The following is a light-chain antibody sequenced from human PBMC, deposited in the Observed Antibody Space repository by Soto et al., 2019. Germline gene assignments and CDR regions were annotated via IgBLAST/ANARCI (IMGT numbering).Light chain of an antibody. CDR1: QSIRND. CDR3: LQHNSYPLYT. J-gene: IGKJ2*01. CDR2: AAS. V-gene: IGKV1-17*01. Sequence: DIQMTQSPSSLSASVGDRVTITCRASQSIRNDLGWYHQKPGKAPKRLIYAASSMQSRVPSRFSGSGSGTEFTLTISSLQPEDVATYYCLQHNSYPLYTFGQGTKLEIK.